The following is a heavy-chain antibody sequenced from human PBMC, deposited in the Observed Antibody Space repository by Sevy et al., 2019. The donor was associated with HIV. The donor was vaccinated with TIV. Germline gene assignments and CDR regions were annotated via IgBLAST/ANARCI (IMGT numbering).Heavy chain of an antibody. CDR3: ARAGGSWALRY. V-gene: IGHV3-11*01. CDR2: ISGSGNTI. D-gene: IGHD2-15*01. J-gene: IGHJ4*02. Sequence: GGSLRLSCAASGFIFSDYYMSWIRQAPGKGLEWVSYISGSGNTIYYKDSVKGRFTISRDNAKDSLYLQMNSLRAEDTAVYYCARAGGSWALRYWGQGSLVTVSS. CDR1: GFIFSDYY.